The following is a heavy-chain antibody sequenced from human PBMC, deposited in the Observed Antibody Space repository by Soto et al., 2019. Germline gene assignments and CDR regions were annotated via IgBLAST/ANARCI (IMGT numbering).Heavy chain of an antibody. J-gene: IGHJ4*02. CDR3: ARTSLDSSSPPY. Sequence: ASVKVSCKASGYTFTSYVITWVRQAPGQGLEWMGWISAYNGNTNYAQRLQGRVTMTTDTSTSTAYMELRSLRSGDTAVYYCARTSLDSSSPPYWGRGTLVTVSS. V-gene: IGHV1-18*01. CDR2: ISAYNGNT. CDR1: GYTFTSYV. D-gene: IGHD6-6*01.